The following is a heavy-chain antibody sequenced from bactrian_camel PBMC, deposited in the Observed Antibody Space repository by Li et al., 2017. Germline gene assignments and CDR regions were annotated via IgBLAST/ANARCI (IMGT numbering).Heavy chain of an antibody. J-gene: IGHJ4*01. CDR3: AAGPWYTDEYKY. CDR2: IYTGDGRT. V-gene: IGHV3S1*01. Sequence: QVQLVESGGGLVQPGGSLRLSCAASGFTFSNNWMHWVRQAPGKGLEWVSTIYTGDGRTKSADSVKGRFTISRDLAANKVYLQMNNLKSEDTALYYCAAGPWYTDEYKYWGQGTQVTVS. CDR1: GFTFSNNW. D-gene: IGHD6*01.